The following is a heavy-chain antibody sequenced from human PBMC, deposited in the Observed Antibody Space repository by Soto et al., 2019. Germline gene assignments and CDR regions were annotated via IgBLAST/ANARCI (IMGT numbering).Heavy chain of an antibody. D-gene: IGHD4-17*01. V-gene: IGHV3-21*01. CDR3: ARRRESYHPPRLYGDYCIDY. J-gene: IGHJ4*02. CDR1: GFTFSSYS. Sequence: GGSLRLSCAASGFTFSSYSMNWVRQAPGKGLEWVSSISSSSSYIYYADSVKGRFTISRDNAKNSLYLQMNSLRAEDTAVYYCARRRESYHPPRLYGDYCIDYWGQGTLVTVSS. CDR2: ISSSSSYI.